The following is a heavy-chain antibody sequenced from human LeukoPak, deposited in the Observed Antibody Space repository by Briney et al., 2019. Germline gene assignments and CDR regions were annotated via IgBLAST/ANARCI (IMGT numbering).Heavy chain of an antibody. CDR3: ARDLSRGKSHAFDI. CDR1: GFTFSDYS. D-gene: IGHD1-26*01. CDR2: ISSGSSYI. J-gene: IGHJ3*02. V-gene: IGHV3-21*01. Sequence: GGSLRLSFSASGFTFSDYSINWVRQAPGKGLEWVSFISSGSSYIYYADSAKGRFTISRDNAKNSLYLQMNSLRAEDTAVYYCARDLSRGKSHAFDIWGQGTMVTVSS.